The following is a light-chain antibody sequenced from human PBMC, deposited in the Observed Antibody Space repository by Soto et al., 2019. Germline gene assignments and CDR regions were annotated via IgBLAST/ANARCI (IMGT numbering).Light chain of an antibody. CDR3: HQYGRLPPGT. J-gene: IGKJ1*01. V-gene: IGKV3-20*01. Sequence: EIVLTQSPGTLSLSPGERATLSCRASQSVSSNYLAWYQQKPGQAPRFLIYGASSRASGIPDRFSGSGSETDFTLTISRLEPEDFAVYLCHQYGRLPPGTFGQGTKVEIK. CDR1: QSVSSNY. CDR2: GAS.